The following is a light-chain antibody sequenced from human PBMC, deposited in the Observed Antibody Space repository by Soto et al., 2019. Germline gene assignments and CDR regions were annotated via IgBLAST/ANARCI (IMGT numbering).Light chain of an antibody. CDR1: SSNIGAGYD. CDR3: QSYDTNLRWV. J-gene: IGLJ1*01. V-gene: IGLV1-40*01. Sequence: QSVLTQPPSVSGAPGQRVTISCTGSSSNIGAGYDVHWYQQFPGTAPKLLIYANNNRPSGVPDRFSASKSGTSASLAITGLQDDDEADYYCQSYDTNLRWVFGTGTKLTVL. CDR2: ANN.